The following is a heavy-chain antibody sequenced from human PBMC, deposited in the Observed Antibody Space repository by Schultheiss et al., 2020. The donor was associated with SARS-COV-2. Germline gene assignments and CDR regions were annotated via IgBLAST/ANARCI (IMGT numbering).Heavy chain of an antibody. V-gene: IGHV3-23*01. CDR2: IGGSGGIT. CDR3: AKRLSDYSYYYYMDV. Sequence: RGSLRLSCAASGFTFSSYAMNWVRQAPGKGLEWVSGIGGSGGITYYAVSVRGRFTISRDNFKNTLYLQMNSLRAEDTAVYYCAKRLSDYSYYYYMDVWGKGTTVTVSS. J-gene: IGHJ6*03. CDR1: GFTFSSYA. D-gene: IGHD4-11*01.